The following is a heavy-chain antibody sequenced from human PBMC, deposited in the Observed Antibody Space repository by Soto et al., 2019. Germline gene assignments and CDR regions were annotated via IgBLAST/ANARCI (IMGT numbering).Heavy chain of an antibody. D-gene: IGHD3-10*01. CDR3: TVWGSGNDFGAA. CDR2: SKNKADSYTT. Sequence: EVQLVESGGGLVQPGGSLRLSCAASGFTFSDHYMDWVRQAPGKGLEWVGRSKNKADSYTTEYAASVKGRFTISRDGSKNSLFLPMNSLKTVDTAVYYCTVWGSGNDFGAAWGQGILVTVSS. CDR1: GFTFSDHY. V-gene: IGHV3-72*01. J-gene: IGHJ4*02.